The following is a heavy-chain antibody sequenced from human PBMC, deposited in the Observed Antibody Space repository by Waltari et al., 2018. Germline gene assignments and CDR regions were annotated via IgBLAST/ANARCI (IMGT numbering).Heavy chain of an antibody. CDR3: ATAPQKDIVVVPAAHYGMDV. V-gene: IGHV1-24*01. CDR2: FDPEDGET. D-gene: IGHD2-2*01. Sequence: QVQLVQSGAEVKKPGASVKVSCKVSGYTLTELSMHWVRKGPGKGSEWMGGFDPEDGETIYAQKFQGRVTMTEDTSTDTAYMELSSLRSEDTAVYYCATAPQKDIVVVPAAHYGMDVWGQGTTVTVSS. J-gene: IGHJ6*02. CDR1: GYTLTELS.